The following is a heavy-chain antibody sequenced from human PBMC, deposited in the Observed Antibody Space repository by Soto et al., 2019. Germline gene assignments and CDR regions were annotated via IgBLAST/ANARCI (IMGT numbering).Heavy chain of an antibody. CDR2: ISAYNGNT. V-gene: IGHV1-18*01. D-gene: IGHD6-19*01. CDR1: GYTXTGYG. J-gene: IGHJ4*02. CDR3: ARGLHSSGWLDY. Sequence: ASVKVXCKASGYTXTGYGISWVRQAPGQGLEWMGWISAYNGNTNYAQKLQGRVTMTTDTSTSTAYMELRSLRSDDTAVYYCARGLHSSGWLDYWGQGTLVTVSS.